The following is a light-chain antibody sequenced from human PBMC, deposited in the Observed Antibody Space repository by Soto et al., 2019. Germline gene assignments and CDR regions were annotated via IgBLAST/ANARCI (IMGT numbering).Light chain of an antibody. J-gene: IGKJ1*01. CDR1: QSITNW. V-gene: IGKV1-5*01. CDR2: DAF. CDR3: QQYKSFLT. Sequence: IQMTQSPSTLSASVGDRVSITCRASQSITNWLAWYQQKPGKAPKLLIYDAFSLESGVPSRLSGSGSGTEFTLTISSLQPDDFATYYCQQYKSFLTFGQGTKVDIK.